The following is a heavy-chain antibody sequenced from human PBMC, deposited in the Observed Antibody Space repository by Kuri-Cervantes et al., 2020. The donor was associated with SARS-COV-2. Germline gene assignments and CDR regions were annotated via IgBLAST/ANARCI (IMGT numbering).Heavy chain of an antibody. CDR3: TKGSVMIPVPNA. CDR1: GFTFSSYS. CDR2: ISSSSSYI. D-gene: IGHD2-21*01. Sequence: LSLTCAASGFTFSSYSMNWVRQAPGKGLEWVSSISSSSSYIYYADSVKGRFTISRDNAKNSLYLQMNSLRAEDTAFYYCTKGSVMIPVPNAWGQGTLVTVSS. V-gene: IGHV3-21*04. J-gene: IGHJ5*02.